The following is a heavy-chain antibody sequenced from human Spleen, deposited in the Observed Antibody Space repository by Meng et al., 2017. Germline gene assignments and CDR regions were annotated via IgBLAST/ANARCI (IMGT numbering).Heavy chain of an antibody. D-gene: IGHD3-16*01. Sequence: ESLKISCAVSGYSISSGYYWGWIRQPPGKGLEWIGSIYHSGSTYYNPSLKSRVTILVDTSKNQFSLKLSSVTAADTAVYYCARVADYDYVWGTSGDLAFDIWGQGTMVTVSS. J-gene: IGHJ3*02. CDR2: IYHSGST. CDR1: GYSISSGYY. V-gene: IGHV4-38-2*01. CDR3: ARVADYDYVWGTSGDLAFDI.